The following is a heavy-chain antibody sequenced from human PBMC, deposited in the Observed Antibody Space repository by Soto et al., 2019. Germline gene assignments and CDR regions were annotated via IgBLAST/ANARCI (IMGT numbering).Heavy chain of an antibody. CDR3: ARAVMGGSYSVDV. J-gene: IGHJ6*02. CDR2: ISSSSSYI. CDR1: GFTFSSYS. V-gene: IGHV3-21*01. Sequence: GSLRLSCAASGFTFSSYSMNWVRQAPGKGLEWVSSISSSSSYIYYADSVKGRFTIPRDNAKNSLYLQMNSLRAEDTAVYYCARAVMGGSYSVDVWGQGTTVTVSS. D-gene: IGHD1-26*01.